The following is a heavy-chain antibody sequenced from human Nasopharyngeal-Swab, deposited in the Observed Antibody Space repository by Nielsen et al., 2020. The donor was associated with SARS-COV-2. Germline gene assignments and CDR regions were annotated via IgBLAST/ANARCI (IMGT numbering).Heavy chain of an antibody. Sequence: GGSLRLSCEASGFTFSDHWMNWVRQAPGKGLEWVAFIAHDASNEYYGDSVKGRFSISRDSSKNTLYLQMDSLRGEDTAVYYCARDAPAHYGAFYWGRGTLVTVSS. CDR1: GFTFSDHW. CDR3: ARDAPAHYGAFY. J-gene: IGHJ4*02. CDR2: IAHDASNE. V-gene: IGHV3-30*03. D-gene: IGHD4-17*01.